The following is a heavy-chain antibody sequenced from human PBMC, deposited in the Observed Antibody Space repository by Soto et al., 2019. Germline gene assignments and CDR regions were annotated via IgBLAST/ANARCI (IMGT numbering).Heavy chain of an antibody. CDR3: ATYSSSWYVVY. J-gene: IGHJ4*02. Sequence: QLQLQESGPGLVKPSETLSLTCTVSGGSISSSSYYWGWIRQPPGKGLEWIGSISYSGSTYYNPSLQSRVTLSVDTSKNQFSLKLSSVTAADTAVYYCATYSSSWYVVYWGQGTLVTVS. V-gene: IGHV4-39*01. D-gene: IGHD6-13*01. CDR2: ISYSGST. CDR1: GGSISSSSYY.